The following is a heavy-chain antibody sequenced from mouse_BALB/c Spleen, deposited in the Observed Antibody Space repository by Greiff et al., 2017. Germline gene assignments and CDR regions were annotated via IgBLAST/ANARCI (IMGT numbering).Heavy chain of an antibody. D-gene: IGHD6-1*01. CDR2: IDPENGDT. V-gene: IGHV14-4*02. Sequence: EVQLQQSGAELVRSGASVKLSCTASGFNIKDYYMHWVKQRPEQGLEWIGWIDPENGDTEYAPKFQGKATMTADTSSNTAYLQLSSLTSEDTAVYYCNVAPGDAWFAYWGQGTLVTVSA. J-gene: IGHJ3*01. CDR3: NVAPGDAWFAY. CDR1: GFNIKDYY.